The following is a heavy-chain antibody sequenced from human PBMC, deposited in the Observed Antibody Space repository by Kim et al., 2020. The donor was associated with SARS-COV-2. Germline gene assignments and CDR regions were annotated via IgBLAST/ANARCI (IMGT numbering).Heavy chain of an antibody. CDR2: MNPNSGNT. Sequence: ASVKVSCKASGYTFTSYDINWVRQATGQGLEWMGWMNPNSGNTGYAQKFQGRVTMTRNTSISTAYMELSSLRSEDTAVYYCARLSGQIYCSSTSCYTDWFDPWGQGTLVTVSS. CDR1: GYTFTSYD. CDR3: ARLSGQIYCSSTSCYTDWFDP. V-gene: IGHV1-8*01. D-gene: IGHD2-2*02. J-gene: IGHJ5*02.